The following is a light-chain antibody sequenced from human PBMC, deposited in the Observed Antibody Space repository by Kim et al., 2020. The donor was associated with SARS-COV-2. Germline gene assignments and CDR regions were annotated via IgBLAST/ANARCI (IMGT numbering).Light chain of an antibody. Sequence: EIVMTQTPATLSVSPGERATLSCRASQSVSSNLAWYQQKPGQAPRLLIYDASARSTGIPARFSGSGSGTEFTLTISSLQSEDFAVYYCQQYNNWQTWTFGQGTKVEIK. CDR3: QQYNNWQTWT. J-gene: IGKJ1*01. V-gene: IGKV3-15*01. CDR2: DAS. CDR1: QSVSSN.